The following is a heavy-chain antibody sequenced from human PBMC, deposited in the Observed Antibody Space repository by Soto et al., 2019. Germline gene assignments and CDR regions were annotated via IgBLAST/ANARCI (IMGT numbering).Heavy chain of an antibody. V-gene: IGHV3-33*01. J-gene: IGHJ6*02. CDR1: GFTFSSYG. CDR3: AREYGDYAKYYYYYGMDV. CDR2: IWYDGSNK. D-gene: IGHD4-17*01. Sequence: QVQLVESGGGVVQPGRSLRLSCAASGFTFSSYGMHWVRQAPGKGLEWVAVIWYDGSNKYYADSVKGRFTISRDNSKNKLYMQMNRLRAEDTAVYYCAREYGDYAKYYYYYGMDVWGQGTTVTVSS.